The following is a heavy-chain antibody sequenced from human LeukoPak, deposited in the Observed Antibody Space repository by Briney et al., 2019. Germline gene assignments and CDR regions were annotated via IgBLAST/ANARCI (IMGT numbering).Heavy chain of an antibody. CDR3: ARDDPNWGSDY. Sequence: GGSLRLSCAASGFTVSSNYMSWVRQAPGKGLEWASVIYSGGSTYYADSVKGRFTISRDNSKNTLYLQMNSLRAEDTAVYYCARDDPNWGSDYWGQGTLVTVSS. J-gene: IGHJ4*02. D-gene: IGHD7-27*01. CDR1: GFTVSSNY. V-gene: IGHV3-53*01. CDR2: IYSGGST.